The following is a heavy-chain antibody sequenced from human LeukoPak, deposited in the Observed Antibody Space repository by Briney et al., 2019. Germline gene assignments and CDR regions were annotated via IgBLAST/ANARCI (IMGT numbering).Heavy chain of an antibody. D-gene: IGHD3-22*01. V-gene: IGHV4-59*08. CDR2: IYYSGST. CDR3: AISFSSGYPFDY. Sequence: SETLSLTCTVSGGSISSYYWSWIRQPPGKGLEWIGYIYYSGSTNYNPSLKSRVTISVDTSKNQFSLKLSSVTAADTAVYYCAISFSSGYPFDYWGQGTLVTVSS. J-gene: IGHJ4*02. CDR1: GGSISSYY.